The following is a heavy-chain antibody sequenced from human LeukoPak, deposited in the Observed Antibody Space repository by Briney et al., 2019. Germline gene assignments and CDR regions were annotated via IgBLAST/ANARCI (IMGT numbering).Heavy chain of an antibody. CDR3: ARGSSGWYGEY. J-gene: IGHJ4*02. Sequence: SETLSLTCAVSGGSFSGYYWSWIRQPPGKGLEWIGEINHSGSTNYNPSLKSRVTISLDTSKNQFSLKLSSVTAADTAVYYCARGSSGWYGEYWGQGTLVSVSS. V-gene: IGHV4-34*01. CDR2: INHSGST. D-gene: IGHD6-19*01. CDR1: GGSFSGYY.